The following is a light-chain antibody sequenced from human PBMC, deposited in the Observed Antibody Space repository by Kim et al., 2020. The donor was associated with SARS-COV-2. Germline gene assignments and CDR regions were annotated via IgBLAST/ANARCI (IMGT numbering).Light chain of an antibody. Sequence: RLPPSCPGSSSTIVAGYDLHWSQQLPGTAPKLLTYGNSNQPSGVPDRFSGSNSGTSASLDNTGLQAEDGADYCCQSLDSSLSGLVFGRGTQLTVL. V-gene: IGLV1-40*01. CDR2: GNS. J-gene: IGLJ2*01. CDR3: QSLDSSLSGLV. CDR1: SSTIVAGYD.